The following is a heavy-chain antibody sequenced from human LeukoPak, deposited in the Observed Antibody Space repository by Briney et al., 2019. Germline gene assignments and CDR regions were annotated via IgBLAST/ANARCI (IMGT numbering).Heavy chain of an antibody. J-gene: IGHJ4*02. CDR2: INSDGSNT. CDR1: GSTFSSYW. Sequence: GGSLRLSCAASGSTFSSYWMHWVRQVPGKGLVWVSRINSDGSNTTYADSVKGRFTISRDNAKDTLYLQMNSLKTEDTAVYYCRSGIDYWGQGTLVTVSS. V-gene: IGHV3-74*01. CDR3: RSGIDY.